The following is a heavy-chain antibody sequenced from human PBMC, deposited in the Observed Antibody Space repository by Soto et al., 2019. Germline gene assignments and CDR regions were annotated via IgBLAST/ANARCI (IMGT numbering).Heavy chain of an antibody. Sequence: EVQLLESGGGLVQPGGSLRLSCAASGFTFSNYAMSWVRQAPGKGLEWVSTISGGGDSTYYADSVKGRFTISRDNSKNTLDLQVNSLTAEDTAAYYCAKRSLTPAATKNPFDYWGQGTLGTVSS. CDR2: ISGGGDST. CDR3: AKRSLTPAATKNPFDY. D-gene: IGHD2-2*01. V-gene: IGHV3-23*01. J-gene: IGHJ4*02. CDR1: GFTFSNYA.